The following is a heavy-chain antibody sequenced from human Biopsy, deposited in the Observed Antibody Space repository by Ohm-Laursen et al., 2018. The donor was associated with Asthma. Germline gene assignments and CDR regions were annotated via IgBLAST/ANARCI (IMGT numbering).Heavy chain of an antibody. Sequence: PSDTLSLTCAVSGDSISSTYWWSWVRQPPGKGLEGIGEIYPSGITNYNPSLKSRVTISVDKSKNQFSLKLSSVTAADTAVYSCARHMKGVSVFDIWGQGTMVIVSS. CDR2: IYPSGIT. CDR1: GDSISSTYW. D-gene: IGHD3-10*01. V-gene: IGHV4-4*02. CDR3: ARHMKGVSVFDI. J-gene: IGHJ3*02.